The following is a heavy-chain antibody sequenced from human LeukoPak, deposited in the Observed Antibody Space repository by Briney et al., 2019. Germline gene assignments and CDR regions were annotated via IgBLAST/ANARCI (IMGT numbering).Heavy chain of an antibody. Sequence: GGSLRLSCAVSGFTFSDYAMSWVRQAPGKGLEWVSAISGSGGYTFYADSVKGRFTISRDSSKSALYLQINSLRAEDTAIYYCAKEGEYYSGYTCYQYFDYWGQGTLVTVSS. V-gene: IGHV3-23*01. CDR2: ISGSGGYT. J-gene: IGHJ4*02. CDR3: AKEGEYYSGYTCYQYFDY. D-gene: IGHD2-2*01. CDR1: GFTFSDYA.